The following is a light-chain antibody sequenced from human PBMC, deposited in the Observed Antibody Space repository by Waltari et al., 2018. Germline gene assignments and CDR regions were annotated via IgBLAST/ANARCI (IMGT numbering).Light chain of an antibody. CDR1: SLRTYA. CDR2: STD. J-gene: IGLJ2*01. V-gene: IGLV3-19*01. Sequence: SSELTQDPGVSVALGQTVTITCQGDSLRTYAADWYQQRPGQAPILVLFSTDDRPSGILDRFSGSSSGDTASLTITGTQAEDEAAYYCSSRDPTINAVVFGGGTRLTVL. CDR3: SSRDPTINAVV.